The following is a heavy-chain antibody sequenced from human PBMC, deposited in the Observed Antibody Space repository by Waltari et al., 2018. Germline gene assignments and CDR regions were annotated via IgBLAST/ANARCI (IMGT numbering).Heavy chain of an antibody. D-gene: IGHD3-10*01. CDR1: GSSPNNNYY. CDR2: IYHTGDT. CDR3: ARVVPRAANDY. J-gene: IGHJ4*02. Sequence: QVQLQESGPGLVKPSGTLSLTCTVSGSSPNNNYYWGWIRQPPGEGLEWIGTIYHTGDTYYNPSLKSRVIISVDTSKNQFSLRLSSVTAADTAVYYCARVVPRAANDYWGQGTLVTVSS. V-gene: IGHV4-38-2*02.